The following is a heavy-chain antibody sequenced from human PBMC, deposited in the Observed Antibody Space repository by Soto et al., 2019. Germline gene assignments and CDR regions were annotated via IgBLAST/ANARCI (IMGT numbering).Heavy chain of an antibody. CDR3: AREENCSDGICYSEYFQR. Sequence: SVKVSCKASGYIFTAYSMHWVRQAPGQGLEWMGVVNPSGGSTNYAQKFQGRITMTRDTSTSTVYMDLSSLTSEDTAVYYCAREENCSDGICYSEYFQRWGQGTLVTVSS. D-gene: IGHD2-15*01. V-gene: IGHV1-46*01. CDR1: GYIFTAYS. J-gene: IGHJ1*01. CDR2: VNPSGGST.